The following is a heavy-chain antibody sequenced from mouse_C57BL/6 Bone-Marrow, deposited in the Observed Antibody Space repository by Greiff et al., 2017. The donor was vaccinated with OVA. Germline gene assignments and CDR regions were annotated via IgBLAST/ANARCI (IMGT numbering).Heavy chain of an antibody. CDR1: GYSFTGYY. Sequence: EVQLQQSGPELVKPGASVKISCKASGYSFTGYYMNWVKQSPEKSLEWIGEINPSTGGTTYNQKFKAKATLTVDKSSSTAYMQLKSLTSEDSAVYYCARTCYGRRGFDYWGQGTTLTVSS. V-gene: IGHV1-42*01. CDR2: INPSTGGT. D-gene: IGHD1-1*01. J-gene: IGHJ2*01. CDR3: ARTCYGRRGFDY.